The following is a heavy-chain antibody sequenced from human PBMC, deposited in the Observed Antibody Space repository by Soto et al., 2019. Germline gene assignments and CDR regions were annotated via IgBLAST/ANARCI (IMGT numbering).Heavy chain of an antibody. J-gene: IGHJ5*02. D-gene: IGHD3-3*01. V-gene: IGHV4-39*01. CDR3: ARLLRITIFGVVPLAWFDP. CDR1: GGSISSSSYY. Sequence: QLQLQESGPGLVKPSETLSLTCTVSGGSISSSSYYWGWIRQPPGKGLEWIGSIYYSGSTYYNPSLKSRVTISVVTSKNQFSLKLSSVTAADTAVYYCARLLRITIFGVVPLAWFDPWGQGTLVTVSS. CDR2: IYYSGST.